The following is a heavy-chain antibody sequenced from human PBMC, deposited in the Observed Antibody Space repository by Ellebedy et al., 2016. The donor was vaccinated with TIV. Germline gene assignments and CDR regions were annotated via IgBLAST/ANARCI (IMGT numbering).Heavy chain of an antibody. V-gene: IGHV1-8*02. CDR1: GYTFTGYY. D-gene: IGHD3-3*01. Sequence: ASVKVSXKASGYTFTGYYMHWVRQAPGQGLEWMGWINPNSGNTGYAQKFQGRVTMTRNTSISTAYMELSSLRSEDTAVYYCARGRKQRDRSPSRITIFGVVIAGDYYYMDVWGKGTTVTVSS. CDR2: INPNSGNT. CDR3: ARGRKQRDRSPSRITIFGVVIAGDYYYMDV. J-gene: IGHJ6*03.